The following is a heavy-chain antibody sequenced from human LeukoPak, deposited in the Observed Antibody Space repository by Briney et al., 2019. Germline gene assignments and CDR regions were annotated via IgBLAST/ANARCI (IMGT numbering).Heavy chain of an antibody. V-gene: IGHV3-30*18. CDR2: ISYDGSNK. D-gene: IGHD3-22*01. Sequence: GGSLRLSCAASGFTFSSYGMHWVRQAPGKGLEWMAVISYDGSNKYSADSVKGRFTISRDNSKSTLSLQLNSLRAEDTAVYYCAKGLSTSGYYTSLDSWGQGTLVTVSP. CDR3: AKGLSTSGYYTSLDS. J-gene: IGHJ4*02. CDR1: GFTFSSYG.